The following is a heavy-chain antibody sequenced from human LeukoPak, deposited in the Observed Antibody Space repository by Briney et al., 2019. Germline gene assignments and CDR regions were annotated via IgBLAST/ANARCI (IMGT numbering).Heavy chain of an antibody. V-gene: IGHV1-8*03. D-gene: IGHD3-3*01. CDR1: GYTFTSYD. CDR2: MNPNSGNT. Sequence: GASVKVSCKASGYTFTSYDINWVRQATGQGLEWMGWMNPNSGNTGYAQKFQGRVTITRNTSISTAYMELSGLRSEDTAVYYCARGPPADFWSGYYYFDYWGQGTLVTVSS. CDR3: ARGPPADFWSGYYYFDY. J-gene: IGHJ4*02.